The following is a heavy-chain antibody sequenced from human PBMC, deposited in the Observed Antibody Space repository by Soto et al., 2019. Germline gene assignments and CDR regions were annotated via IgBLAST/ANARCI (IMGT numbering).Heavy chain of an antibody. Sequence: QVHLVQSGAEVKKPGASVMISCKTSGYPFTTSGLHWLRQAPGQSLEWMGWVNPDIGETKYSHKFQDRFTITADTSASTGDMELSRRWPEDTALYYCARASEDDRVVTVTIRGGWFDSWGQGTLVNVSS. CDR3: ARASEDDRVVTVTIRGGWFDS. CDR1: GYPFTTSG. D-gene: IGHD3-3*01. J-gene: IGHJ5*01. V-gene: IGHV1-3*01. CDR2: VNPDIGET.